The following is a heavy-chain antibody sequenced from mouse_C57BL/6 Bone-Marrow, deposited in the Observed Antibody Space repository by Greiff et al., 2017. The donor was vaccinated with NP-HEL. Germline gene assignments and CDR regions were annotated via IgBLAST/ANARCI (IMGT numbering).Heavy chain of an antibody. CDR1: GYTFTSYW. D-gene: IGHD2-2*01. CDR2: IDPSDSYT. V-gene: IGHV1-59*01. J-gene: IGHJ3*01. CDR3: ARWMVTTPAY. Sequence: QVQLQQSGAELVRPGTSVKLSCKASGYTFTSYWMHWVKQRPGQGLEWIGVIDPSDSYTNYNQKFKGKATLTVDTSSSTAYMQLSSLTSEDSAVYYYARWMVTTPAYWGQGTLVTVSA.